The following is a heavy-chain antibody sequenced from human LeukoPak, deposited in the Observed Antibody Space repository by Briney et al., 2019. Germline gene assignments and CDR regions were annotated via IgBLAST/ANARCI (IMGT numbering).Heavy chain of an antibody. CDR1: GASISSYY. CDR2: IYSSGTT. CDR3: ARSEYDILTGYYPSYFNY. Sequence: SGTLSLTCTVSGASISSYYWSWIRQPPGKGLEWMGYIYSSGTTSYNPSLRSRVTISVDTSKNQFSLKLSSVTAADTAVYYCARSEYDILTGYYPSYFNYWRQGTLVTVSS. V-gene: IGHV4-59*01. D-gene: IGHD3-9*01. J-gene: IGHJ4*02.